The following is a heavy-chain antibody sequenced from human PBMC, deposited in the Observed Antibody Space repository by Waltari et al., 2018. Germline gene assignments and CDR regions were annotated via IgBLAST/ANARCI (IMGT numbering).Heavy chain of an antibody. Sequence: QVNLVESGGGVVQPGGSLRLPCATSGFTFSNFGMHWVRQAPGKGLVWVALIWLDGSDKFYADSVGGRFTISRDNSARTLYLDMDSLRLDDTAMYYCAKDAFGNTYLDFWGQGTLVTVSS. CDR1: GFTFSNFG. V-gene: IGHV3-30*02. CDR3: AKDAFGNTYLDF. CDR2: IWLDGSDK. J-gene: IGHJ4*02. D-gene: IGHD2-2*02.